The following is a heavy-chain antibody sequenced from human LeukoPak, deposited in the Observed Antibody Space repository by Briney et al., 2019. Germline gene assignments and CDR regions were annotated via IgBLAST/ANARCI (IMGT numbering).Heavy chain of an antibody. D-gene: IGHD3-22*01. CDR1: GFTLSSYW. J-gene: IGHJ6*02. V-gene: IGHV3-74*01. Sequence: GGSLRLSCAASGFTLSSYWMHWVRQAPRKGLVWVSRINSDGSSTSYADSVKGRFTISRDNAKNTLYLQMNSLRAEDTAVYYCARDPNDSSGYLSYYYGMDVWGQGTTVTVSS. CDR2: INSDGSST. CDR3: ARDPNDSSGYLSYYYGMDV.